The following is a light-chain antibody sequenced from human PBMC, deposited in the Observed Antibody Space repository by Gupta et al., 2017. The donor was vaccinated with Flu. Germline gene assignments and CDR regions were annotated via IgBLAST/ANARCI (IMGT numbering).Light chain of an antibody. CDR1: QSVLYSSKNKNY. CDR3: QQEVSTPLT. Sequence: SLGERATINCKSSQSVLYSSKNKNYLAWYQQKPGQPPKLLIYWASTRESGVPDRFSGRGSGTDFTLTISSLQAEDVAVYYCQQEVSTPLTFGGGTKVEIK. J-gene: IGKJ4*01. V-gene: IGKV4-1*01. CDR2: WAS.